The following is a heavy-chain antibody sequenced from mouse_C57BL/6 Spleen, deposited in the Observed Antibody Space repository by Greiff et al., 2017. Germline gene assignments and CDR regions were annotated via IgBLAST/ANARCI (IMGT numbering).Heavy chain of an antibody. CDR3: ARPYYSNYGDAMDY. V-gene: IGHV14-3*01. Sequence: VQLQQSVAELVRPGASVKLSCTASGFNINNTYMHWVKQRPEQGLEWIGRIDPANGNTKYTPKFQGKATITADTSSNTAYLQLRSLTSEDTAIYYCARPYYSNYGDAMDYWGQGTSVTVAS. J-gene: IGHJ4*01. CDR1: GFNINNTY. D-gene: IGHD2-5*01. CDR2: IDPANGNT.